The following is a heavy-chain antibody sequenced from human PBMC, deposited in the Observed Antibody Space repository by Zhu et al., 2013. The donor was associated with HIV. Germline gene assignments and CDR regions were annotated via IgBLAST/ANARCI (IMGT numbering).Heavy chain of an antibody. CDR2: IIPIFGTA. CDR3: ARFQGAPRIVGTTYGAFYYYYGMDV. J-gene: IGHJ6*02. CDR1: GGTFSSYA. V-gene: IGHV1-69*01. Sequence: QVQLVQSGAEVKKPGSSVKVSCKASGGTFSSYAISWVRQAPGQGLEWMGGIIPIFGTANYAQKFQGRVTITADESTSTAYMELSSLRSEDTAVYYCARFQGAPRIVGTTYGAFYYYYGMDVWGQGTTVTVSS. D-gene: IGHD1-26*01.